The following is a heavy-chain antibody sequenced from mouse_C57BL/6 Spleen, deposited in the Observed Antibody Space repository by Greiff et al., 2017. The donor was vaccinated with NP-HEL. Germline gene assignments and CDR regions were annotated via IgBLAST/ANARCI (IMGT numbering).Heavy chain of an antibody. Sequence: QVQLQQPGAELVRPGTSVKLSCKASGYTFTSYWMHWVKQRPGQGLEWIGVIDPSDSYTNYNQKFKGKATLTVDTSSSTAYMQLSSLTSEDSAVYYCARYYGSSDYFDYWGQGTTLTVSS. CDR2: IDPSDSYT. D-gene: IGHD1-1*01. V-gene: IGHV1-59*01. J-gene: IGHJ2*01. CDR3: ARYYGSSDYFDY. CDR1: GYTFTSYW.